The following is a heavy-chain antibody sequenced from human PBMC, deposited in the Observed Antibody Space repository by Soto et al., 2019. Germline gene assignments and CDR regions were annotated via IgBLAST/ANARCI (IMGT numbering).Heavy chain of an antibody. Sequence: QVQLQGSGPRLVKPSQTLSLTCSVSGASISSGAYFWTWIRHHPGKGLEWIGSIYYSVSPSSTYHHPSLQSPVTISVETSKNLFSLRLTSVTAADAATYYCARDKGPVTYGQTRIRDYSYAMDVWGQGTTVIVSS. CDR2: IYYSVSPSST. CDR3: ARDKGPVTYGQTRIRDYSYAMDV. CDR1: GASISSGAYF. J-gene: IGHJ6*02. V-gene: IGHV4-31*01. D-gene: IGHD3-10*01.